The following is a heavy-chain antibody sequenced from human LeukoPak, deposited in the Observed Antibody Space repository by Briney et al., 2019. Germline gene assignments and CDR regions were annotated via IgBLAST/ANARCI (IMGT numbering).Heavy chain of an antibody. V-gene: IGHV4-61*02. CDR2: IYTSGST. Sequence: SETLSLXCTVSGGSISSGSYYWSWNRQPAGKGLEWIGRIYTSGSTNYNPSLKSRVTISVDTSKNQFSLKLSSVTAADTAVYYCARSAAGIGLVWFDPWGQGTLVTVSS. J-gene: IGHJ5*02. CDR1: GGSISSGSYY. D-gene: IGHD6-13*01. CDR3: ARSAAGIGLVWFDP.